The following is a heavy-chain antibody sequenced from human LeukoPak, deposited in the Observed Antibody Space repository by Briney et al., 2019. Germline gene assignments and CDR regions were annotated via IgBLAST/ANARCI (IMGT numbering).Heavy chain of an antibody. J-gene: IGHJ4*02. CDR1: GLTFSSYE. D-gene: IGHD5-18*01. V-gene: IGHV3-48*03. CDR3: AREDTAMVRCFDY. Sequence: GGSLRLSCAASGLTFSSYEMNWVRQAPGKGLECVSYISSSGSTIYYADSVKGRFTISRDNAKNSLYLQMNSLRAEDTAVYYCAREDTAMVRCFDYWGQGTLVTVSS. CDR2: ISSSGSTI.